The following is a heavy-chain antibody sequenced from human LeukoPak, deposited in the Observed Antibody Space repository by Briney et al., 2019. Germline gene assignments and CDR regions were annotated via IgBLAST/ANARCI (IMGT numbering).Heavy chain of an antibody. Sequence: SVKVSCKASGGTFSSYAISWVRQAPGQGLEWMGGIIPIFGTANYAQKFQGRVTITTDESTCTAYMELSSLRSEDTAVYYCARALYYYGSGSWGCFDYWGQGTLVTVSS. CDR2: IIPIFGTA. CDR1: GGTFSSYA. CDR3: ARALYYYGSGSWGCFDY. V-gene: IGHV1-69*05. J-gene: IGHJ4*02. D-gene: IGHD3-10*01.